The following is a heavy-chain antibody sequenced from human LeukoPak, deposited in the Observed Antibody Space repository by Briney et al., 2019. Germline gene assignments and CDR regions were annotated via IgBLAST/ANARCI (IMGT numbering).Heavy chain of an antibody. J-gene: IGHJ1*01. V-gene: IGHV1-69*13. D-gene: IGHD6-19*01. CDR3: ARPGIAVAGTTEYLQH. CDR1: GGTFSSYA. Sequence: ASVKVSCKASGGTFSSYAISWVRQAPGQGLEWMGGIIPIFGTANYAQKFQGRVTITADESTSTAYMELSSLRSEDTAVYYCARPGIAVAGTTEYLQHWGQGTLVTVSS. CDR2: IIPIFGTA.